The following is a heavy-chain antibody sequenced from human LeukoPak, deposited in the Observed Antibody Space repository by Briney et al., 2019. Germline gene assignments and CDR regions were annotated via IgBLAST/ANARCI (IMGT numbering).Heavy chain of an antibody. D-gene: IGHD6-6*01. CDR1: GGSISSSSYY. J-gene: IGHJ4*02. CDR2: IYYSGST. CDR3: ARVGIAARVY. Sequence: SETLSLTCTVSGGSISSSSYYWGWIRQPPGKGLEWIGSIYYSGSTYYNPSLKSRLTISVDTSKNQFSLKLSSVTAADTAVYYCARVGIAARVYWGQGTLVTVSS. V-gene: IGHV4-39*07.